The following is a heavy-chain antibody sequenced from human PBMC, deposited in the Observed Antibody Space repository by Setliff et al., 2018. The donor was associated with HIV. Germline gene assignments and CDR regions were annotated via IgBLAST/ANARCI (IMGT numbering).Heavy chain of an antibody. CDR2: IHHSGST. V-gene: IGHV4-34*01. D-gene: IGHD2-21*02. J-gene: IGHJ2*01. CDR3: ARHDGTYCGGDCYLLGYFDL. Sequence: SETLSLTCAVYGGSFSGYYWTWIRQPPGKGLEWVGNIHHSGSTYYNPSLKSRVTISVDTSKNQFSLKLSSVTAADTAVYYCARHDGTYCGGDCYLLGYFDLWGRGTLVTVSS. CDR1: GGSFSGYY.